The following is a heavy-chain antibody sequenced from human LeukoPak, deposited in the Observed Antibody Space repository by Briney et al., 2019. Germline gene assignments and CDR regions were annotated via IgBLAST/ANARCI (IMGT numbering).Heavy chain of an antibody. V-gene: IGHV3-7*01. CDR3: AREGNYYDSSGYDY. J-gene: IGHJ4*02. CDR1: GFTFSSYW. Sequence: PGGSLRLSCAASGFTFSSYWMSWVRQAPGKGLEWVANIKQDGSEKYYVDSVKGRFTISRDNAKNSLYLQMNSLRAEDTAVYYCAREGNYYDSSGYDYWGQGTLVTVSS. D-gene: IGHD3-22*01. CDR2: IKQDGSEK.